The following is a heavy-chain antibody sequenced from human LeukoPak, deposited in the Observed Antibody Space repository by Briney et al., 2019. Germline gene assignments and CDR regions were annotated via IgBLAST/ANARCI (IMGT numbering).Heavy chain of an antibody. CDR1: GYTFTSYG. CDR3: AXXXXXXXXXXVPRTTPFDY. Sequence: GASVKVSCKASGYTFTSYGISWVRQAPGQGLEWMGWISAYNGNTNYAQKLQGRVTMTTDTSTSTAYMELRSLRSDDTAVYYCAXXXXXXXXXXVPRTTPFDYWGQGTLVTVSS. CDR2: ISAYNGNT. V-gene: IGHV1-18*01. J-gene: IGHJ4*02.